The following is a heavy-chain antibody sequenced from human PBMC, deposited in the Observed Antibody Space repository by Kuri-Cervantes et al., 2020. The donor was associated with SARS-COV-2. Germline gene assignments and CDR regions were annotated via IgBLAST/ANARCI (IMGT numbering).Heavy chain of an antibody. CDR1: GYTFSDYY. V-gene: IGHV1-2*02. J-gene: IGHJ5*02. Sequence: ASVKVSCKASGYTFSDYYMHWVRQAPGQGLEWMGWIDPHSGGTNYAQKFQDRITMTRDTSISTAYMELTRLRSDDTAVYYCARARIAAAGYNWFDPWGQGTLVTVSS. CDR3: ARARIAAAGYNWFDP. D-gene: IGHD6-13*01. CDR2: IDPHSGGT.